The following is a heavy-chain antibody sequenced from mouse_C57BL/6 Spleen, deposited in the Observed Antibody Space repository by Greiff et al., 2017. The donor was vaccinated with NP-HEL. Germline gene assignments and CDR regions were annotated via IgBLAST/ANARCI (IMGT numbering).Heavy chain of an antibody. CDR3: ARCYYGNLYYAMDY. V-gene: IGHV1-42*01. CDR1: GYSFTGYY. Sequence: VQLKQSGPELVKPGASVKISCKASGYSFTGYYMNWVKQSPEKSLEWIGEINPSTGGTTYNQKFKAKATLTVDKSSSTAYMQLKSLTSEDSAVYYCARCYYGNLYYAMDYWGQGTSVTVSS. D-gene: IGHD2-1*01. J-gene: IGHJ4*01. CDR2: INPSTGGT.